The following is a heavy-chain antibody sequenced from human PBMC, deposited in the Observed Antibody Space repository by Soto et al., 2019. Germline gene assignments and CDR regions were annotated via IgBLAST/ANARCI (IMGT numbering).Heavy chain of an antibody. J-gene: IGHJ4*02. V-gene: IGHV1-46*03. CDR1: GYTFTSYY. CDR2: INPSGGST. CDR3: ASFIWAAAGREPLNY. D-gene: IGHD6-13*01. Sequence: GASVKVSCKASGYTFTSYYMHWVRQAPGQGLEWMGIINPSGGSTSYAQKFQGRVTMTRDTSTSTVYMELSSLRSEDTAVYYCASFIWAAAGREPLNYWGQGTLVTVSS.